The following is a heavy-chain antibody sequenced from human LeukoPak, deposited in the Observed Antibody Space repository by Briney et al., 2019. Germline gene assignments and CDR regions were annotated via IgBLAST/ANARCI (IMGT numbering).Heavy chain of an antibody. CDR2: LYHSGST. CDR3: ARLWFGEYPYYFYYMDV. CDR1: GYSISSGYY. D-gene: IGHD3-10*01. J-gene: IGHJ6*03. Sequence: SETLSLTCTVSGYSISSGYYWGWIRQPPGKGLDWIGSLYHSGSTYYNPSLKSRVTISIDTSKNQFSLKLSSVTAVDTAVYYCARLWFGEYPYYFYYMDVWGKGTTVTVSS. V-gene: IGHV4-38-2*02.